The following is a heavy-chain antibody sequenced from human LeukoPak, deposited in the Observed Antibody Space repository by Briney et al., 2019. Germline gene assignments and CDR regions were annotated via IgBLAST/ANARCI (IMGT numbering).Heavy chain of an antibody. CDR1: GFIFTSYW. Sequence: GGSLRLSCAASGFIFTSYWMTWVRQAPGKGLEWVANIKQDGSEKYYVDSVKGRFTISRDNAKNSLYLHMTSLRVEDTAVYYCARGGAMTTVTTYWGQGTLVTVSS. J-gene: IGHJ4*02. CDR3: ARGGAMTTVTTY. CDR2: IKQDGSEK. D-gene: IGHD4-17*01. V-gene: IGHV3-7*05.